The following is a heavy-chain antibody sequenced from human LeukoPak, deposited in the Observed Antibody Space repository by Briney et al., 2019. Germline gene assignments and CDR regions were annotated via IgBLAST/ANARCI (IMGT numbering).Heavy chain of an antibody. CDR2: VYHSGLT. Sequence: SETLSLTCAVYGGSFSGYYWIWIRQPPGKGLEWIGYVYHSGLTYYNPSLKSRLAISVDTSKNQFSLNLNSVTAADTAMYYRARGGGGSSTVTIYWFDPWGQGALVTVSS. J-gene: IGHJ5*02. V-gene: IGHV4-34*01. CDR3: ARGGGGSSTVTIYWFDP. D-gene: IGHD4-17*01. CDR1: GGSFSGYY.